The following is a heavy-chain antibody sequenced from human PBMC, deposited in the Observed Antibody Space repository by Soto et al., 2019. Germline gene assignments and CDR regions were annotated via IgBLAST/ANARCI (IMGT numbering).Heavy chain of an antibody. J-gene: IGHJ4*02. CDR2: IYYSGST. Sequence: SETLSLTCTVSGGSISSSSYYWGWIRQPPGKGLEWIGSIYYSGSTYYNPSLKSRVTISVDTSKNQFSLKLSSVTAADTAVYYCARQSQIAARTDYWGQGTLVTVSS. D-gene: IGHD6-6*01. CDR3: ARQSQIAARTDY. V-gene: IGHV4-39*01. CDR1: GGSISSSSYY.